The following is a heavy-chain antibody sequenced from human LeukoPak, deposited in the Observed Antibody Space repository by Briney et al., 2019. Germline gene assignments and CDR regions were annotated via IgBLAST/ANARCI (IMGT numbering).Heavy chain of an antibody. J-gene: IGHJ4*02. V-gene: IGHV5-51*01. CDR1: GYSFTSYW. Sequence: KGGESLKISCKGSGYSFTSYWIGWVRQMPGKGLEWMGIIYPGDSDTRYSPSFQGQVTFSADKSISTAYLQWSSLKASDTAMYYCARLELYYYGSGSYPPPDYWGQGTLVTVSS. CDR3: ARLELYYYGSGSYPPPDY. D-gene: IGHD3-10*01. CDR2: IYPGDSDT.